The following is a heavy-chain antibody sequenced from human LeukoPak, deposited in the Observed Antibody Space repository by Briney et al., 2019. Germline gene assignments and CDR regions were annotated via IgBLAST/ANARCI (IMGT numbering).Heavy chain of an antibody. CDR1: GGSISSSSYY. J-gene: IGHJ5*02. CDR3: ARDENGYVWGSFRA. D-gene: IGHD3-16*02. V-gene: IGHV4-39*07. Sequence: SETLSLTCTVSGGSISSSSYYWGWIRQPPGKGLEWIGSIYDGGVIYDSGSTYYNPSLKSRVTISVDTSKNQFSLKLSSVTAADTAVYYCARDENGYVWGSFRAWGQGTLVTVSS. CDR2: IYDGGVIYDSGST.